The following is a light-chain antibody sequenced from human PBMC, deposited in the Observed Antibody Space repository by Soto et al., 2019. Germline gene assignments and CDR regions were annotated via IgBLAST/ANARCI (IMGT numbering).Light chain of an antibody. V-gene: IGKV3-15*01. CDR1: QSVSSN. J-gene: IGKJ5*01. CDR3: QQYNSYPIT. CDR2: DAS. Sequence: EIVMTQSPSTLSVSAGESATLSCGASQSVSSNLAWHQQKPGQAPRILMYDASTRATGISARFSGSGSGSEFTLTISSLQPDDFATYYCQQYNSYPITFGQGTRLEIK.